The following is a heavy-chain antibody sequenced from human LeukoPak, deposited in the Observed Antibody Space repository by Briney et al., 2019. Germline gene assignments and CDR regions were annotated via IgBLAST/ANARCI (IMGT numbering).Heavy chain of an antibody. CDR2: IYHSGST. J-gene: IGHJ4*02. CDR1: GGSISGSNW. D-gene: IGHD2-21*02. Sequence: PWETLSVTCAVSGGSISGSNWWSWVRQPPGKWLDWIGEIYHSGSTNFNPSLKSRVTISVDKSKNQFSLKLSSVTAADTAVYYCARGPDPVSVTADYWGQGTLVTVSS. V-gene: IGHV4-4*02. CDR3: ARGPDPVSVTADY.